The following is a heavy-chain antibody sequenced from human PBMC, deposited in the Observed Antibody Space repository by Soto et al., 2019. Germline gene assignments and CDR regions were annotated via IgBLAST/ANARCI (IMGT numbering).Heavy chain of an antibody. CDR3: ARVSESSYGDFSYAFDI. D-gene: IGHD4-17*01. Sequence: QVQLVQSGAEVKKPGSSVKVSCKASGGTFSSYAISWVRQAPGQGLEWMGGIIPIFGTANYEQKFQGRVTITADESTSTAYMELSSLRSEDTAVYYCARVSESSYGDFSYAFDIWGQGTMVTLSS. CDR1: GGTFSSYA. CDR2: IIPIFGTA. V-gene: IGHV1-69*01. J-gene: IGHJ3*02.